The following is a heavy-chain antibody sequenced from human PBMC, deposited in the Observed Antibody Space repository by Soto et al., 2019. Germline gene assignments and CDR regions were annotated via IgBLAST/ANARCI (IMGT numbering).Heavy chain of an antibody. V-gene: IGHV1-18*01. CDR1: GYTFTNFG. CDR2: ISAYNGNT. CDR3: ARDRVPGAFDI. J-gene: IGHJ3*02. D-gene: IGHD3-10*01. Sequence: ASVKVSCKASGYTFTNFGISWVRQAPGQGLEWMGRISAYNGNTNYAQKFQGRVTMTADTSTSTAYMELSSLRSEDTAVYYCARDRVPGAFDIWGQGTMVTVSS.